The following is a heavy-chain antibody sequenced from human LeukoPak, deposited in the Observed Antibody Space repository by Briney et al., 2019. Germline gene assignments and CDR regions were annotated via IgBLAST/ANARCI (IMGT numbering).Heavy chain of an antibody. Sequence: PGGSLRLSCAASGFTFSSYAMHWVRQAPGKGLEWVAVISYDGSNKCYADSVKGRFTISRDNSKNTLYLQMNSLRAEDTAVYYCARGRGVRDPNLGYGMDVWGQGTTVTVSS. CDR2: ISYDGSNK. J-gene: IGHJ6*02. CDR3: ARGRGVRDPNLGYGMDV. CDR1: GFTFSSYA. D-gene: IGHD3-10*01. V-gene: IGHV3-30-3*01.